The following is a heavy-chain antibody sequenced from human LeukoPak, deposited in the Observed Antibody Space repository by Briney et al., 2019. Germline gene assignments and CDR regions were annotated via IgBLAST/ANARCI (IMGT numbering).Heavy chain of an antibody. V-gene: IGHV3-23*01. CDR1: GFTFSSYL. CDR3: AKVGNTYCGGDCPYYYYYYMDV. Sequence: PGRSLRLSCAASGFTFSSYLMHWVRQAPAKELEGVSAISGSGGSTYYADSVKGQFTIARDNSKNTLYLQMNSLRAEDTAVYYCAKVGNTYCGGDCPYYYYYYMDVWGKGTTVTVSS. CDR2: ISGSGGST. D-gene: IGHD2-21*02. J-gene: IGHJ6*03.